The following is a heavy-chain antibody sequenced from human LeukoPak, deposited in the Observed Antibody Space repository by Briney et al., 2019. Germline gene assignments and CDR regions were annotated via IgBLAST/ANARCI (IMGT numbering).Heavy chain of an antibody. CDR3: ARGGGSYYYDSSGSGAFDI. J-gene: IGHJ3*02. D-gene: IGHD3-22*01. CDR1: GGSISSYY. Sequence: PSETLSLTCTVSGGSISSYYWSWIRQPPGKGLEWIGYVYYSGSTNYNPSLKSRVTISVDTSKNQFSLKLSSVTAADTAVYYCARGGGSYYYDSSGSGAFDIWGQGTMVTVSS. V-gene: IGHV4-59*01. CDR2: VYYSGST.